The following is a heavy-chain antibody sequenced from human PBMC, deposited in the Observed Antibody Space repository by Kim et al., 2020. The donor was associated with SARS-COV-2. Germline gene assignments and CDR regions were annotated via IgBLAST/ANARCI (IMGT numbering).Heavy chain of an antibody. CDR1: GFKFSDYG. J-gene: IGHJ4*02. D-gene: IGHD2-15*01. Sequence: GGSLRLSCAVSGFKFSDYGMHWVRQAPGKGLEWVATIWYDGTEKYYADSVKGRFTVSRDDSENTVYLQMNSLRAEDTAVYYCARMGRFGYCSGRSCYFIFDDWGQGTLVTVSS. CDR2: IWYDGTEK. CDR3: ARMGRFGYCSGRSCYFIFDD. V-gene: IGHV3-33*01.